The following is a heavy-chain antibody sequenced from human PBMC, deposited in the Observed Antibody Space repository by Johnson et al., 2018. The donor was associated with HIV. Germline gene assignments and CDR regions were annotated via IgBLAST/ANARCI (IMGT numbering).Heavy chain of an antibody. CDR1: GFTFSSYG. CDR3: ARDRGAARDAFDI. Sequence: MQLVESGGGVVRPGGSLRLSCAASGFTFSSYGMHWVRQAPGKGLEWVAFIRYDGSNKYYADSVKGRFTISRDNSKNTLYLQMNSLRAEDTAVYYCARDRGAARDAFDIWGQGTMVTVSS. J-gene: IGHJ3*02. CDR2: IRYDGSNK. D-gene: IGHD6-6*01. V-gene: IGHV3-30*02.